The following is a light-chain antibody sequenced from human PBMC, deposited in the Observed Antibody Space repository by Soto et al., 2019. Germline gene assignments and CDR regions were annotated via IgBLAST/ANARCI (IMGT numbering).Light chain of an antibody. Sequence: EIVLTQSPGTLSFSPGERATLSCRASQSVSSSYLAWYQQKPGQASRLLIYGASTRATGIPDRFSGSGSGTDFNLTISRLEPEDFAVYYCQQYGSSPLTFGGGTKVEIK. CDR1: QSVSSSY. V-gene: IGKV3-20*01. CDR2: GAS. CDR3: QQYGSSPLT. J-gene: IGKJ4*01.